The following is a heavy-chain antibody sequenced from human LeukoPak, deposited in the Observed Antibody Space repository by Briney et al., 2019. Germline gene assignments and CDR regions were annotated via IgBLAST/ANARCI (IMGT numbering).Heavy chain of an antibody. CDR3: AISPRYCSSTSCYYPFDY. CDR1: GGSISSGSHY. J-gene: IGHJ4*02. V-gene: IGHV4-61*02. CDR2: IYTSGST. Sequence: SQTLSLTCTVSGGSISSGSHYWSWIRQPAGKGLEWIGRIYTSGSTNYNSSLKSRVTISVDTSKNQFSLKLSSVTAADTAVYYCAISPRYCSSTSCYYPFDYWGQGTLVTVSS. D-gene: IGHD2-2*01.